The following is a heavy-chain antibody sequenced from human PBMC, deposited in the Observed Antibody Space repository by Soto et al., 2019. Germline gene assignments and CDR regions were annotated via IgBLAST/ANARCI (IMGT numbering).Heavy chain of an antibody. CDR1: GGSITSTDYY. CDR3: AKYYCSGTRCFLFDS. J-gene: IGHJ4*02. Sequence: SETLSLTCSVSGGSITSTDYYWSWFRQPPGKRLEWIGYIFYSGSTYYNPSLKSRVAFSVDTSKNQFSLQLTSVTAADTAVYYCAKYYCSGTRCFLFDSWGQGTWVTVSS. CDR2: IFYSGST. D-gene: IGHD2-2*01. V-gene: IGHV4-30-4*02.